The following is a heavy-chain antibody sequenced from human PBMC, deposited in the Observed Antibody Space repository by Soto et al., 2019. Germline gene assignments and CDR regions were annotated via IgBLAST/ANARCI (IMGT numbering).Heavy chain of an antibody. CDR3: ARDRSGSSRLSWFDP. Sequence: EVQLVETGGGLIQPGGSLRLSCAASGFTVSSNYMSWVRQAPGKGLEWVSVIYSGGSTYYADSVKGRFTISRDNSKNTLYLQMNSLRAEVTAVYYCARDRSGSSRLSWFDPWGQGTLVTVSS. CDR2: IYSGGST. CDR1: GFTVSSNY. V-gene: IGHV3-53*02. D-gene: IGHD1-26*01. J-gene: IGHJ5*02.